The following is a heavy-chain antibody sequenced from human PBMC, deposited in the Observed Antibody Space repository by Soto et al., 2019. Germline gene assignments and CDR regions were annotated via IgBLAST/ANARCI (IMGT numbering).Heavy chain of an antibody. J-gene: IGHJ3*02. CDR3: ARTYGDYEGAFDI. Sequence: QVTLKESGPVLVKPTETLTLTCTVSGFSLSNARMGVSWIRQPPGKALEWLAHIFSNDEKSYSTSLKSRLTIPKDTPKSQVVLTMTNMDPVDTATYSCARTYGDYEGAFDIWGQGTMVTVSS. CDR2: IFSNDEK. D-gene: IGHD4-17*01. V-gene: IGHV2-26*01. CDR1: GFSLSNARMG.